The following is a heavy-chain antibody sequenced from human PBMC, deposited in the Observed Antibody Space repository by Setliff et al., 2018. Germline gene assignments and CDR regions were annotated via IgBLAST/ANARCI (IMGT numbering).Heavy chain of an antibody. J-gene: IGHJ3*02. Sequence: PGGSLRLSCAASGFTFRGFAMHWVRQAPGKGLEWVAFIRHDESYIYYADSVKGRFTISRDNAKNSLYLQMNSLRAEDTAVYYCAREWLQEAFDIWGQGTMVTVSS. V-gene: IGHV3-30*02. CDR1: GFTFRGFA. CDR3: AREWLQEAFDI. CDR2: IRHDESYI. D-gene: IGHD5-12*01.